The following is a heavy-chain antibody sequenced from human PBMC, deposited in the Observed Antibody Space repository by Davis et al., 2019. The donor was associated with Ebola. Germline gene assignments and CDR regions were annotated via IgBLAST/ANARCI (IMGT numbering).Heavy chain of an antibody. CDR3: AWAGITIFGVVIVNDMDV. Sequence: SVKVSCKASGGTFSSYAISWVRQAPGQGLEWMGGIIPIFGTANYAQKFQGRVTITADESTSTVYMELSSLRSEDTAVDYCAWAGITIFGVVIVNDMDVWGQGTTVTVSS. CDR2: IIPIFGTA. V-gene: IGHV1-69*13. J-gene: IGHJ6*02. CDR1: GGTFSSYA. D-gene: IGHD3-3*01.